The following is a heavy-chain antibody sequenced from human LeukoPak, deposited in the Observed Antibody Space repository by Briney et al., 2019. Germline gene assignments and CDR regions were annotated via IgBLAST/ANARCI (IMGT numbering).Heavy chain of an antibody. CDR3: AKAPTVLKPTDY. Sequence: GGSLRLSCAASGFTFSTDAMTWVRQGPGKGLQWVSSISPNGGRTYYADSVKGRFTISRDNSKNRLYLQMYTLRAEDTAVYFCAKAPTVLKPTDYWGQGTLVTVSS. J-gene: IGHJ4*02. V-gene: IGHV3-23*01. CDR2: ISPNGGRT. CDR1: GFTFSTDA. D-gene: IGHD1-14*01.